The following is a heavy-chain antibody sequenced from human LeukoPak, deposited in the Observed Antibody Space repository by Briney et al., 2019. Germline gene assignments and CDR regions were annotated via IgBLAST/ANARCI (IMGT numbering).Heavy chain of an antibody. J-gene: IGHJ3*02. CDR2: INPNSGGT. D-gene: IGHD1-26*01. CDR3: ARGSIVGANHDAFDI. Sequence: GASVKVSCKASGYTFTGYYMHWVRQAPGQGLEWMGWINPNSGGTNYAQKFQGRVTMTRDTSISTAYMELSRLRSDDTAVYYCARGSIVGANHDAFDIWGQGTMVTASS. CDR1: GYTFTGYY. V-gene: IGHV1-2*02.